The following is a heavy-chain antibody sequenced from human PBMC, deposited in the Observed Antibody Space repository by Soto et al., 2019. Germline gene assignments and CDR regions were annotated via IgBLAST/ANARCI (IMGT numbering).Heavy chain of an antibody. CDR1: GFTFSDNA. CDR2: ISDDGEST. Sequence: GGALRLSCGDSGFTFSDNAMTWVRQAPGEGLEWVSSISDDGESTYYADSVKGRVTISRDNSKNTLFLQMSSLGAEDTAVYDCAISLSTAVNYGLDVWGQGTSFTVSS. V-gene: IGHV3-23*01. CDR3: AISLSTAVNYGLDV. D-gene: IGHD2-2*01. J-gene: IGHJ6*02.